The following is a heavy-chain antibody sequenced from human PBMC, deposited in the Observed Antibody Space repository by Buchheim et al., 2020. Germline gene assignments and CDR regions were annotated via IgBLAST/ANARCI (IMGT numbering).Heavy chain of an antibody. D-gene: IGHD3/OR15-3a*01. V-gene: IGHV3-15*05. J-gene: IGHJ5*02. CDR3: TWTGYTWFDT. Sequence: EAQVVESGGGLVKPGGSLRLSCVASGFTFNTAWMSWVRQTPGKGLEWLARIKSKSSGETTDYGAPVRGRFTISRDDSKNTVFLQMNSLETEDTGRYYCTWTGYTWFDTWGQGTL. CDR1: GFTFNTAW. CDR2: IKSKSSGETT.